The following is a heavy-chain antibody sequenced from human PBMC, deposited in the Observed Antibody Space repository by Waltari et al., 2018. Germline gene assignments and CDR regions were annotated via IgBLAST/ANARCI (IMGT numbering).Heavy chain of an antibody. CDR3: ARQSRGHQVAGMDV. D-gene: IGHD5-12*01. Sequence: QVQLQESGPGLVKPSETLSLTCTVSGGSISSYYWSWIRQPPGKGLEWIGYIYYSGSTSYNPSLKSRVTISVGTSKNQFSLKLSSVTAADSATYYCARQSRGHQVAGMDVWGHGTTVTVSS. J-gene: IGHJ6*02. CDR2: IYYSGST. CDR1: GGSISSYY. V-gene: IGHV4-59*08.